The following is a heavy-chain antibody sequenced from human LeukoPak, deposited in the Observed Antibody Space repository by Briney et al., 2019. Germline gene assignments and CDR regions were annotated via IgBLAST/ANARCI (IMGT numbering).Heavy chain of an antibody. V-gene: IGHV3-23*01. D-gene: IGHD3-3*01. CDR1: GFTFSDSA. CDR3: AKGGQDFDFWGFDL. CDR2: ISDTGGRT. J-gene: IGHJ5*02. Sequence: GGSLRLSCAASGFTFSDSAVSWVRHSPGEGLKWVSSISDTGGRTYYADSVKGRFTITRDNSRNTVNLQMNSLRAGDTARYYCAKGGQDFDFWGFDLWGQGILVIVSS.